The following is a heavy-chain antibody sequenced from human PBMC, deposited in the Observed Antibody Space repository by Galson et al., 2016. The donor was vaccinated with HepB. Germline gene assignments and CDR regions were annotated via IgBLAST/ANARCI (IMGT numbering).Heavy chain of an antibody. CDR2: IWYDGGNK. V-gene: IGHV3-33*03. CDR1: GFTFSHYG. J-gene: IGHJ4*02. Sequence: SLRLSCAASGFTFSHYGMHWVRQAPGKGLEWVAVIWYDGGNKFYAGSVQGRFTISRDNSKNTLHLQMNSLRDEDTAVYYCARRLDSWGQGTLVTVSS. CDR3: ARRLDS.